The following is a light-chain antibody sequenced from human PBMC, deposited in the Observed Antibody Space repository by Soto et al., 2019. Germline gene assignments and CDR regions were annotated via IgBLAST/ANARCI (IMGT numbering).Light chain of an antibody. CDR3: VLNMGSGTWV. V-gene: IGLV8-61*01. J-gene: IGLJ3*02. Sequence: QTVVTQEPSFSVSPGGTVTLTCGLSSGSVSTSYYPSWYHQTPGQAPRTLISNTNTRSSGVPDRFSGSILGNKAALTITGAQADDESDYYCVLNMGSGTWVFGGGTKLTVL. CDR2: NTN. CDR1: SGSVSTSYY.